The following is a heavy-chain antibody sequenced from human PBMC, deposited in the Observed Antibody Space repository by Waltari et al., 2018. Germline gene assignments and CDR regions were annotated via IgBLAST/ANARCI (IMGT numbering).Heavy chain of an antibody. CDR2: IYDSGNT. CDR1: GGSITSYY. Sequence: QVHLQESGSGLVKPSETLSLTCTVSGGSITSYYWSWIRQSPGKGLEWSGYIYDSGNTNYHPSLNSRVTISVDTSKNQFSLKLASVTAADTAVYYCARGGGDYPRNWFDPWGQGTLVTVSS. J-gene: IGHJ5*02. V-gene: IGHV4-59*01. D-gene: IGHD4-17*01. CDR3: ARGGGDYPRNWFDP.